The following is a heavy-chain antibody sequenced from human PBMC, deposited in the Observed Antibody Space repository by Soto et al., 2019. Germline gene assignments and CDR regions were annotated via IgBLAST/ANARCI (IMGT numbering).Heavy chain of an antibody. V-gene: IGHV3-30-3*01. D-gene: IGHD3-3*01. Sequence: GGSLRLSCAASGFTFSSYAMHWVRQAPGKGLEWVAVISYDGSNKYYADSVKGRFTISRDNSKNTLFLQMTSLRADDTAVYYCARRFLEWLLIDYWGQGTLVTVSS. J-gene: IGHJ4*02. CDR1: GFTFSSYA. CDR3: ARRFLEWLLIDY. CDR2: ISYDGSNK.